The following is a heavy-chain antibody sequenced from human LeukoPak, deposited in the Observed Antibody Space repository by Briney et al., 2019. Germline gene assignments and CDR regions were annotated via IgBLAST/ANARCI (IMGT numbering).Heavy chain of an antibody. D-gene: IGHD2-15*01. J-gene: IGHJ4*02. Sequence: PGGSLRLSCAASGFTFSTSAMSWVRQAPGKGLEWVSTISGSGGSTYYADSVKGRFTMSRDNSKNGLYLQMSSLRAEDTALYYCARCSGGTCYSFHYWGQGTLVTVSS. CDR3: ARCSGGTCYSFHY. CDR1: GFTFSTSA. V-gene: IGHV3-23*01. CDR2: ISGSGGST.